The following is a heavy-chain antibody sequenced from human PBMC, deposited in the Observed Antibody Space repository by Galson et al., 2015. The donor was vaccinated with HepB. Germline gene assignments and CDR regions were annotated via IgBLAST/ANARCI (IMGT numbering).Heavy chain of an antibody. Sequence: SLRLSCAASGFTFSYYAMSWVRQAPGKGLEWVSAIDGSGGRTNYADSVKGRFTISRDNSKNTLYLQMNSLRAEDTAVYYCAKRADGSGSYYRLHFDYWGQGTLVTVSS. D-gene: IGHD3-10*01. V-gene: IGHV3-23*01. J-gene: IGHJ4*02. CDR3: AKRADGSGSYYRLHFDY. CDR2: IDGSGGRT. CDR1: GFTFSYYA.